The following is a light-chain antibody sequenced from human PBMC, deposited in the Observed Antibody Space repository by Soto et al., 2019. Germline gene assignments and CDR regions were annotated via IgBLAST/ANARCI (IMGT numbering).Light chain of an antibody. J-gene: IGLJ2*01. V-gene: IGLV1-44*01. CDR3: STWDATLNALI. CDR2: SNN. Sequence: ELTQPPSVSVAPGQRVTISCSGSSSNIGSHNVVWYQHLPGAAPKFLMYSNNQRPSGVPDRFSGSKSGTSASLAISGLQSDDEADYYCSTWDATLNALIFGGGTKVTVL. CDR1: SSNIGSHN.